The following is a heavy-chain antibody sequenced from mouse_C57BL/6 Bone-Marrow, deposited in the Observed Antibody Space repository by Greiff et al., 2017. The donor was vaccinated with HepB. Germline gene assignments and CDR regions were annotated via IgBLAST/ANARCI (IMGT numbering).Heavy chain of an antibody. CDR2: IHPSDSDT. CDR1: GYTFTSYW. J-gene: IGHJ4*01. CDR3: AIANWDRDYAMDY. Sequence: QVQLKQPGAELVKPGASVKVSCKASGYTFTSYWMHWVKQRPGQGLEWTGRIHPSDSDTNYNQKFKGKATLTVDKSSSTAYMQLSSLTSEDSAVYYCAIANWDRDYAMDYWGQGTSVTVSS. D-gene: IGHD4-1*01. V-gene: IGHV1-74*01.